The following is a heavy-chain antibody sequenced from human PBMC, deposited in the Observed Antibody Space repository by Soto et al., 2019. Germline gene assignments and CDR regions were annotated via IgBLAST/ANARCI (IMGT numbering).Heavy chain of an antibody. D-gene: IGHD4-17*01. Sequence: SETLSLTCTVTGDSISSRSYYWGWIRQPPGKGLEWIGNIYHSGRTYYNPSLKSRVTMSVDRSKDQFSLKLSSVTAADTAVYYCARAGTVTTLFDYWRQGTLVSVSS. V-gene: IGHV4-39*07. CDR1: GDSISSRSYY. CDR2: IYHSGRT. CDR3: ARAGTVTTLFDY. J-gene: IGHJ4*02.